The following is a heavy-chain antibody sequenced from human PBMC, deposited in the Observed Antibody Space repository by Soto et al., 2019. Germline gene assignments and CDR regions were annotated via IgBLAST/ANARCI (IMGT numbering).Heavy chain of an antibody. D-gene: IGHD3-9*01. Sequence: GGSLRLSCTALTGYAMSWVRRGPGKGLEWISTISPTGNTHYADSVEGRFTISRDDSKNTFYLQMNNLRADDTDVYYCAKDPSTGHADLWGQGTLVTVS. CDR1: TGYA. V-gene: IGHV3-23*01. J-gene: IGHJ5*02. CDR2: ISPTGNT. CDR3: AKDPSTGHADL.